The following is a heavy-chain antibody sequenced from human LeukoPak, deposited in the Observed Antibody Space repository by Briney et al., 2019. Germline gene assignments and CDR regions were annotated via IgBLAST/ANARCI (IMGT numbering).Heavy chain of an antibody. CDR2: IDSTSTYI. CDR3: AREGQGAWYWFDL. CDR1: GFSSSAHT. Sequence: GGSLRLSCEGSGFSSSAHTMNWVRQAPGKGLEWVSSIDSTSTYIYYADSMKGRFSISRDNAKNSLYLQMGSLRAEDTAVYYCAREGQGAWYWFDLWGQGTLVTVSS. J-gene: IGHJ5*02. V-gene: IGHV3-21*01. D-gene: IGHD6-19*01.